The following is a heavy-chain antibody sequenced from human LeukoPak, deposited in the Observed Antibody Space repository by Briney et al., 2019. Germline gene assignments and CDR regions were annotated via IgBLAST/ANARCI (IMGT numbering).Heavy chain of an antibody. J-gene: IGHJ4*02. D-gene: IGHD3-22*01. CDR2: IYDSGST. Sequence: SETLSLTCTVSGGSISSGDYYWSWIRQPPGKCLEWIGYIYDSGSTYYNPSLKSRVTISVDTSKNQFSLKLSSVTAADTAVYYCARTGYYDSLPDYWGQGTLVTVSS. V-gene: IGHV4-30-4*01. CDR3: ARTGYYDSLPDY. CDR1: GGSISSGDYY.